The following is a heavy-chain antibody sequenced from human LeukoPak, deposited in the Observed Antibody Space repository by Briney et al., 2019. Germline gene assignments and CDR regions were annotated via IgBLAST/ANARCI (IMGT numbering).Heavy chain of an antibody. V-gene: IGHV3-30*02. J-gene: IGHJ4*02. CDR3: AKEGGASLIAAADY. CDR2: IRYDGSNK. Sequence: GGSLRLSCAASGFTFSSYGMHWVRQAPGKGLEWVAFIRYDGSNKYYADSVKGRFTISRDNSKNTLYLQMNSLRAEDTAVYYCAKEGGASLIAAADYWGQGTLVTVSS. D-gene: IGHD6-13*01. CDR1: GFTFSSYG.